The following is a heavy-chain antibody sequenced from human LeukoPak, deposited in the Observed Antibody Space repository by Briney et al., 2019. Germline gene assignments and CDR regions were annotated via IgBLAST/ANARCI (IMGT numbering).Heavy chain of an antibody. J-gene: IGHJ4*02. CDR2: MNPNSGNT. D-gene: IGHD3-10*01. CDR1: GYTFTSYD. Sequence: ASVKVSCKASGYTFTSYDINWVRQATGQGLEWMGWMNPNSGNTGYAQKFQGRVTMTRNTSISTAYMGLRSLRPDDTAVYYCARDGGLFYGSGTFVGVWGQGTLVTVSS. CDR3: ARDGGLFYGSGTFVGV. V-gene: IGHV1-8*01.